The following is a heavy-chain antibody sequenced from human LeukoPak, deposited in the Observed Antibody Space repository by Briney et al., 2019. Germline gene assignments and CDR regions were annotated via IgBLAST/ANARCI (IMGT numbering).Heavy chain of an antibody. Sequence: PGGSLRLSCAASGFTFDDYAMHWVRQAPGKGLEWVSGISWNSGSIGYADSVKGRFTISRDNAKNSLYLQMNSLGAEDTAVYYCARWLRYYFDYWGQGTLVTVSS. CDR3: ARWLRYYFDY. CDR1: GFTFDDYA. J-gene: IGHJ4*02. D-gene: IGHD5-24*01. V-gene: IGHV3-9*01. CDR2: ISWNSGSI.